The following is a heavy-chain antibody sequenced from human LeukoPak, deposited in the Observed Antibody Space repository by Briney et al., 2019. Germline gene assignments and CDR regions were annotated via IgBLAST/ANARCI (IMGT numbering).Heavy chain of an antibody. Sequence: ASVKVSCKASGGTFTSYAISWVRQAPGQGLEWMGGIIPIFGTANYAQKFQGRVTITTDESTSTAYMELSSLRSEDTAVYYCARGPYDFWSGYSDSGGQGTLVTVSS. V-gene: IGHV1-69*05. CDR1: GGTFTSYA. D-gene: IGHD3-3*01. CDR3: ARGPYDFWSGYSDS. CDR2: IIPIFGTA. J-gene: IGHJ4*02.